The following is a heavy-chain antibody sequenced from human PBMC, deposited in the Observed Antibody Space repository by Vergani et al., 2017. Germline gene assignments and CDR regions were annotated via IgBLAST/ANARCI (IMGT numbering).Heavy chain of an antibody. CDR1: GFTFDDYA. CDR3: AKDFSSSVYYYYYMDV. J-gene: IGHJ6*03. Sequence: EVQLVEPGGGWVKLGRSLRLSGAASGFTFDDYAMHWVRQAPGKGLEWVSGISWNSGSIGYADSVKGRFTISRDNAKNSLYLQMNSLRAEDTALYYCAKDFSSSVYYYYYMDVWGKGTTVTVSS. V-gene: IGHV3-9*01. CDR2: ISWNSGSI. D-gene: IGHD6-6*01.